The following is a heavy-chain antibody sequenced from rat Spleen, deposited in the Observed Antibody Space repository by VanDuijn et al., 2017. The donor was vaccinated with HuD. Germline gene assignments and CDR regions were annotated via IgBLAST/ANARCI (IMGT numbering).Heavy chain of an antibody. V-gene: IGHV5-19*01. D-gene: IGHD1-12*01. CDR1: GFTFSNYG. CDR3: ARGTMPFAY. CDR2: VSPTGGST. Sequence: EVQLVESGGGLVQPGRSMKLSCAASGFTFSNYGMHWIRQAPTKGLEWVASVSPTGGSTYYRDSVKGRFTFSRDNAKSTLYLQMDSLRSEDTASYYCARGTMPFAYWGQGTLVTVSS. J-gene: IGHJ3*01.